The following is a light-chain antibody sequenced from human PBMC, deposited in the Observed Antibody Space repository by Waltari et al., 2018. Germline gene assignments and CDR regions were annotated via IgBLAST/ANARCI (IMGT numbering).Light chain of an antibody. CDR2: GAS. V-gene: IGKV3-15*01. CDR1: QSISSN. J-gene: IGKJ1*01. CDR3: QQYDNWLGT. Sequence: EIVMMQPPATLSVFPGESATISCSATQSISSNLAWYQLEPGQAPRPLIYGASTSATGIPARFSGSWSGTEFTLTISSLQSEDFAVYFCQQYDNWLGTFGQGTKVEIK.